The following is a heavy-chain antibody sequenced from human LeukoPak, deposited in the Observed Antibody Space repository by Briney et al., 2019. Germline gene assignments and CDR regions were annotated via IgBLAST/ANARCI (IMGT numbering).Heavy chain of an antibody. CDR2: IKLGGSTT. CDR3: AREIPESYYFDY. Sequence: ASVKVSCKASGYTFTNYYIHWVRQAPGQGLEWMGIIKLGGSTTTYTQKIQYTQKFQDGVTMTWDTSTSTAYMDLSGLRSEDAAVYYCAREIPESYYFDYWGQGTLVTVSS. CDR1: GYTFTNYY. V-gene: IGHV1-46*03. D-gene: IGHD1-14*01. J-gene: IGHJ4*02.